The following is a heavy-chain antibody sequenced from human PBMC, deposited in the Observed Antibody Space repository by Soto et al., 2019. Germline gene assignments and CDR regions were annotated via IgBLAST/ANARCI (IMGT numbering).Heavy chain of an antibody. J-gene: IGHJ4*02. CDR2: ISYDGSNK. CDR1: GFTFSSYG. D-gene: IGHD6-13*01. Sequence: PVGSLRLSCAASGFTFSSYGMHWVRQAPGKGLEWVAVISYDGSNKYYADSVKGRFTISRDNSKNTLYLQMNSLRAEDTAVYYCAKDSREQQLAYWGQGTLVTVSS. CDR3: AKDSREQQLAY. V-gene: IGHV3-30*18.